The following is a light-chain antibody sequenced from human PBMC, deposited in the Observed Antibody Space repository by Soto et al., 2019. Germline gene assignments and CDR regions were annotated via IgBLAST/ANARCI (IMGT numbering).Light chain of an antibody. J-gene: IGLJ2*01. CDR2: DVS. CDR3: SSYTSSRTLV. Sequence: QSALTQPASVSESPGQPITISCTGTSSDVGGYNYVSWYQQHPGKAPKLMIYDVSNRPSGVSNRFSGSKSGHTASLTISGVQAEDEAGYYCSSYTSSRTLVFGGGTKLTVL. V-gene: IGLV2-14*01. CDR1: SSDVGGYNY.